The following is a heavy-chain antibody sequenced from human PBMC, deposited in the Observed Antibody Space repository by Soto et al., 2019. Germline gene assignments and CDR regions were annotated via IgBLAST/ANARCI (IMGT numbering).Heavy chain of an antibody. D-gene: IGHD3-3*01. V-gene: IGHV3-73*01. J-gene: IGHJ5*02. CDR2: IRSKANSYAT. CDR3: TRHVSGYYTNGRPYNWFDP. Sequence: GGSLRLSCAASGFTFSGSAMHWVRQASGKGLEWVGRIRSKANSYATAYAASVKGRFTISRDDSKNTAYLQMNSLKTEDTAVYYCTRHVSGYYTNGRPYNWFDPWGQGTLVTVSS. CDR1: GFTFSGSA.